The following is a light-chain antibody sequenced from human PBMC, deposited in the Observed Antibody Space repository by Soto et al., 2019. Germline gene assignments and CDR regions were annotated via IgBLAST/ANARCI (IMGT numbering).Light chain of an antibody. J-gene: IGLJ2*01. V-gene: IGLV2-14*01. CDR3: SSYTSSSTLV. CDR1: SSDVGGYNY. Sequence: QYALTQPGSVSGSPGQSITISCTGTSSDVGGYNYVSWYQQHPGKAPKLMIYDVSNRPSGVSNRFSGSKSGNTASLTISGLQAEDEADYYCSSYTSSSTLVFGGGTKLTVL. CDR2: DVS.